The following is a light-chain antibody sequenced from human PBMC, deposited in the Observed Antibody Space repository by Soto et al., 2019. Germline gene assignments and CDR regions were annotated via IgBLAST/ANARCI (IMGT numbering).Light chain of an antibody. CDR1: QGVSSTN. J-gene: IGKJ1*01. CDR3: QQYGSSPKT. Sequence: EIVLTQSPGTLSLSPGERATLSCRASQGVSSTNLAWYQQKPGQAPRLLIYGASTRATGIPDRFSGSGSGTDFTLTISRLEPEDFAVYYCQQYGSSPKTFGQGTMVEI. V-gene: IGKV3-20*01. CDR2: GAS.